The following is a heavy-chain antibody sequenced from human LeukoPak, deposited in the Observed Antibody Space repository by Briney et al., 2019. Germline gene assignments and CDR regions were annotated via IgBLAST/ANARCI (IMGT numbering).Heavy chain of an antibody. CDR2: IYTSGST. J-gene: IGHJ4*02. CDR3: ARIGGAYDSSGY. CDR1: GGSISSGSYY. Sequence: SETLSLTCTVSGGSISSGSYYWSWIRQPAGKGLEWIGRIYTSGSTNCNPSLKSRVTISVDTSKNQFSLKLSSVTAADTAVYYCARIGGAYDSSGYWGQGTLVTVSS. D-gene: IGHD3-22*01. V-gene: IGHV4-61*02.